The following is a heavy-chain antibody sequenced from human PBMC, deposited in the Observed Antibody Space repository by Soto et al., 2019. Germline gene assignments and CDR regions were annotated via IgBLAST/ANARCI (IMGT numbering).Heavy chain of an antibody. CDR2: INAGNGNT. CDR1: GYTFTSYA. CDR3: ARDRYYYYYYMDV. Sequence: APVKVSCKGSGYTFTSYAMHLVRQAPGQRLEWMGWINAGNGNTKYSQKFQGRVTITRDTSASTAYMELSSLRSEDTAVYYCARDRYYYYYYMDVWGKGTTVTVSS. J-gene: IGHJ6*03. V-gene: IGHV1-3*01.